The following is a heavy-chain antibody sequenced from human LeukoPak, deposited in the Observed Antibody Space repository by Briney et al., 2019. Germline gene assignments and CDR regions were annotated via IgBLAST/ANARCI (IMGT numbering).Heavy chain of an antibody. J-gene: IGHJ6*03. CDR1: GFSFSSYS. CDR3: ARGSGAGTYYYYYYTDV. CDR2: ISSSSSYI. Sequence: GGSLRLSCAASGFSFSSYSMNWVRQAPGKGLEWVSSISSSSSYIYYADSLKGRFTISRDNAKNSLFLQMNSLRADDTAVYYCARGSGAGTYYYYYYTDVWGKGTTVTVSS. V-gene: IGHV3-21*01.